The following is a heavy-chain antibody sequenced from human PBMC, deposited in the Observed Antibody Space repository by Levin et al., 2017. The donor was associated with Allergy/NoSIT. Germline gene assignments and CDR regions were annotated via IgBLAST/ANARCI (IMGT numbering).Heavy chain of an antibody. CDR1: GYTFTSYE. Sequence: ASVKVSCKASGYTFTSYEINWVRQATGQGLEWMGWMNPNTGNTRFAQKFQGRVTMTSDTSISTAYMDASSLRSEDTAGYYCARAPTYSPRLYYFDNWCQGTLVPVSS. CDR2: MNPNTGNT. D-gene: IGHD5-18*01. CDR3: ARAPTYSPRLYYFDN. J-gene: IGHJ4*02. V-gene: IGHV1-8*01.